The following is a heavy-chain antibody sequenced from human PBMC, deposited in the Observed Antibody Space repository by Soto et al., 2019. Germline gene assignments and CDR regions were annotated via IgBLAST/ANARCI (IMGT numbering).Heavy chain of an antibody. CDR1: GFTFSNFG. CDR3: AKDGLLNYYDSSGSQ. D-gene: IGHD3-22*01. Sequence: TGGSLRLSCAASGFTFSNFGMHWVRQAPGKGLEWVAVISYDGSKKYYADSVKGRFTISRDNSKNTLYLQMNSLRAEDTAVYYCAKDGLLNYYDSSGSQRGQGTLVTVSS. V-gene: IGHV3-30*18. CDR2: ISYDGSKK. J-gene: IGHJ4*02.